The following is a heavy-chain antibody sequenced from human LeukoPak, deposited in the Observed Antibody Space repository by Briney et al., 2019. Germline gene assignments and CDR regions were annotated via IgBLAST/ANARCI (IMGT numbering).Heavy chain of an antibody. CDR2: FSGGGGST. CDR1: GFIFSNYA. CDR3: AKLGDILTGYPYFFDY. V-gene: IGHV3-23*01. J-gene: IGHJ4*02. Sequence: TGGSLRLSCAASGFIFSNYAMSWVRQAPGKGLQWVSAFSGGGGSTYYADSVKGRLIISRDNSKNTLYLQMNSLRAEDTAVYYCAKLGDILTGYPYFFDYWGQGTLVTVSS. D-gene: IGHD3-9*01.